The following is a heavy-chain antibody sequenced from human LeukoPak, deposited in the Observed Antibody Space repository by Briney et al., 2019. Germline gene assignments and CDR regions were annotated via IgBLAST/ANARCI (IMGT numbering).Heavy chain of an antibody. V-gene: IGHV3-23*01. CDR3: AKVPERQWLATDY. J-gene: IGHJ4*02. Sequence: PGGSLRLSCAASGFTFSSYAMSWVRQAPGNGLEWGSAISGSGGSTYYADSVKGRFTISRDNSKNTLYLQMNSLRAEDTAVYYCAKVPERQWLATDYWGQGTLVTVSS. CDR1: GFTFSSYA. CDR2: ISGSGGST. D-gene: IGHD6-19*01.